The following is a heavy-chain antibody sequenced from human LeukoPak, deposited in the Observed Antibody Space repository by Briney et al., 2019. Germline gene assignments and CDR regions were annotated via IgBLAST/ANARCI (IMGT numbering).Heavy chain of an antibody. CDR3: AREDFSSSWSSHYYYGMDV. CDR2: ISYDGSNK. Sequence: PGGSLRLSCAASGFTFSSYGMHWVRQAPGKGLEWVAVISYDGSNKYYADSVKGRFTISRDNSKNTLYLQMNSLRAEDTAVYYCAREDFSSSWSSHYYYGMDVWGQGTTVTVSS. J-gene: IGHJ6*02. D-gene: IGHD6-13*01. CDR1: GFTFSSYG. V-gene: IGHV3-30*03.